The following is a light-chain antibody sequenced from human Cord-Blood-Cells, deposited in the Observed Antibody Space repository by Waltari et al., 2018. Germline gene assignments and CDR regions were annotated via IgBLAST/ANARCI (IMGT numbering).Light chain of an antibody. CDR3: CSYAGSSTYV. J-gene: IGLJ1*01. CDR2: EGS. CDR1: SSDVGSYNL. V-gene: IGLV2-23*01. Sequence: QSALTQPASVSGSPGQSITISCTGTSSDVGSYNLVSWYQQHPGKAPKPMIYEGSKRPSGVSNRFSGSESGNTAALTISGLQAEDEADYYCCSYAGSSTYVFGTGTKVTVL.